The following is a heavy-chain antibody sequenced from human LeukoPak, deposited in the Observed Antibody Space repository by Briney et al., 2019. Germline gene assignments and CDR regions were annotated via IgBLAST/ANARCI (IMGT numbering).Heavy chain of an antibody. D-gene: IGHD4-17*01. V-gene: IGHV3-15*01. CDR3: TTVGTVTPSAAFDI. Sequence: GGSLRLPCAASGFTFSNAWMSWVRQAPGKGLEWVGRIKSKTDGGTTDYAAPVKGRFTISRDDSKNTLYLQMNSLKTEDTAVYYCTTVGTVTPSAAFDIWGQGTMVTVSS. CDR2: IKSKTDGGTT. J-gene: IGHJ3*02. CDR1: GFTFSNAW.